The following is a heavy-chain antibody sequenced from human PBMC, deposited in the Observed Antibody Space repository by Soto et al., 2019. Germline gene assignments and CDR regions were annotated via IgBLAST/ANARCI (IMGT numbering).Heavy chain of an antibody. J-gene: IGHJ3*02. CDR2: IKRDGSST. CDR3: ASEIISDGDAFDI. Sequence: PGGSLRLSCAASGFTFSSHWMRWVRQAPGKGLVWLSRIKRDGSSTSYADSVKGRFTISRDNAKNTLYLQMNSLRAEDTAVYYCASEIISDGDAFDIWGQGTMVTVSS. V-gene: IGHV3-74*01. CDR1: GFTFSSHW.